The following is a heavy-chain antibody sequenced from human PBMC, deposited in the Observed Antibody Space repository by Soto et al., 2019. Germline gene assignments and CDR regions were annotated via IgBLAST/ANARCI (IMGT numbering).Heavy chain of an antibody. CDR2: ISAYNGNT. V-gene: IGHV1-18*01. CDR1: GYTFTSYG. D-gene: IGHD3-10*01. CDR3: ARDRGRYYGSGSYYPSSYFDY. Sequence: ASVKVSCKASGYTFTSYGISWVRQAPGQGLEWMGWISAYNGNTNYAQKLQGRVTMTTDTSTSTAYVELRSLRSDDTAVYYCARDRGRYYGSGSYYPSSYFDYWGQGTLVTVSS. J-gene: IGHJ4*02.